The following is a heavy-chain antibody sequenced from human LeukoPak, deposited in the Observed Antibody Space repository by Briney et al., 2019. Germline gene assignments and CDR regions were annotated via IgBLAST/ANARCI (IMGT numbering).Heavy chain of an antibody. Sequence: PGRSLRLSCAASGFTFSSYAMHWVRQAPGKGLEWVAVISYDGSNKYYADSVKGRFTISRDNSKNTLYLQMNSLRAEDTAVCYCARETEQFFNWFDPWGQGTLVTVSS. CDR2: ISYDGSNK. CDR3: ARETEQFFNWFDP. D-gene: IGHD6-19*01. V-gene: IGHV3-30-3*01. J-gene: IGHJ5*02. CDR1: GFTFSSYA.